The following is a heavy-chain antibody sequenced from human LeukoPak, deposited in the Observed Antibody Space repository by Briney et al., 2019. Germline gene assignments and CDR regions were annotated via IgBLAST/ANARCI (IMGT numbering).Heavy chain of an antibody. Sequence: SQTLSLTCAISGDSVSSNSAAWNWVRQSPSRGLEWLGRTYYRSKWYNDYAVSVKSRMTINLDTSKNQFSLQLNSVTPEDTAVYYCARGGSGITVSLFAYWGQGTLVTVSS. CDR1: GDSVSSNSAA. J-gene: IGHJ4*02. CDR2: TYYRSKWYN. CDR3: ARGGSGITVSLFAY. V-gene: IGHV6-1*01. D-gene: IGHD6-19*01.